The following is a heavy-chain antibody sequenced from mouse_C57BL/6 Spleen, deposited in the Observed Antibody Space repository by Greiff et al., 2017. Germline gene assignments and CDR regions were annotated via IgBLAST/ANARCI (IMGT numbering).Heavy chain of an antibody. J-gene: IGHJ1*03. D-gene: IGHD1-1*01. V-gene: IGHV1-59*01. CDR2: IDPSDSYT. CDR1: GYTFTSYW. Sequence: QVQLQQPGAELVRPGTSVKLSCKASGYTFTSYWMHWVKQRPGQGLEWIGVIDPSDSYTNYNQKFKGKATLTVDTSSSTAYMQLSSLTSEDSAVYYCARSAPFGSSPWYFDVWGTGTTVTVSS. CDR3: ARSAPFGSSPWYFDV.